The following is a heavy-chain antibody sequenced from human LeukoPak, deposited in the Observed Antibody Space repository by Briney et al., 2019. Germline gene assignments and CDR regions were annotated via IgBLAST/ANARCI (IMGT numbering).Heavy chain of an antibody. CDR3: ARHPGYSGFAHGEYYFDS. J-gene: IGHJ4*02. V-gene: IGHV4-39*01. CDR1: GGSISSSSYY. CDR2: IYYSGTT. Sequence: SETLSLTCTVSGGSISSSSYYWDWIRQPPGKGLEWIGSIYYSGTTYYTPSLKSRVTMSVGTSKNQFSLQLTSVTAADTAVYYCARHPGYSGFAHGEYYFDSWGQGTLVAVSS. D-gene: IGHD5-12*01.